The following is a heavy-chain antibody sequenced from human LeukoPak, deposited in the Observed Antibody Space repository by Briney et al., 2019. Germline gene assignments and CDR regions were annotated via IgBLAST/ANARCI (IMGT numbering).Heavy chain of an antibody. Sequence: AESLTLSCAASGFTFSSNYMSWVRQAPGKGLEWVSVIYSGGSTYYADSVKGRFTISRDNSKNTLYLQMNSLRAEDTAVYYCARDYISGSYPVYDAFDIWGQGTMVTVSS. CDR2: IYSGGST. J-gene: IGHJ3*02. CDR1: GFTFSSNY. CDR3: ARDYISGSYPVYDAFDI. D-gene: IGHD1-26*01. V-gene: IGHV3-53*01.